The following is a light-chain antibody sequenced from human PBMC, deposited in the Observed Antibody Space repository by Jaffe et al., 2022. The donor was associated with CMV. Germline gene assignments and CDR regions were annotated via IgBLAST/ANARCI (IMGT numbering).Light chain of an antibody. CDR3: QQWGSSQGFT. Sequence: IVLTQSPGTLSLSPGERATLSCRASQSVSSSYLAWYQQKPGQAPRLLIYGVSSRATGIPDRFSGSGSGTDFTLTISRLEPEDFAVYYCQQWGSSQGFTFGPGTTVDIK. J-gene: IGKJ3*01. CDR1: QSVSSSY. V-gene: IGKV3-20*01. CDR2: GVS.